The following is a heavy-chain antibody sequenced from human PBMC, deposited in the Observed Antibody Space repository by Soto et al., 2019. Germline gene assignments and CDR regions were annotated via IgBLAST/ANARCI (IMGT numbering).Heavy chain of an antibody. CDR3: AKDPQFSGWLSAQTFDY. V-gene: IGHV3-23*01. Sequence: EVQLLESGGGLVHPGGSLRLACAVAGFTFSSHAMSWVRQAPGKGLECVSSITGSGDSTYYADSVKGRFTISRDESKSTLYLQMNSLTAEDTAVYYCAKDPQFSGWLSAQTFDYWGQGTQVTVSS. J-gene: IGHJ4*02. CDR2: ITGSGDST. D-gene: IGHD6-19*01. CDR1: GFTFSSHA.